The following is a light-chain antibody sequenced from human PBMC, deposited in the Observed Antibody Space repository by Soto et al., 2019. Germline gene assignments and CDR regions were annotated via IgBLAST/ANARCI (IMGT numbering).Light chain of an antibody. CDR3: SSYAGSNNLV. CDR2: EVT. Sequence: QSVLTQPPSASGSPGQSVTISCTGTSSDVGGYNYVSWYQQYPGKAPKLMIYEVTKRPSGVPDRFSGSKSGNTASLTVSGLQAEDEADYYFSSYAGSNNLVFGGGTKLTVL. CDR1: SSDVGGYNY. V-gene: IGLV2-8*01. J-gene: IGLJ2*01.